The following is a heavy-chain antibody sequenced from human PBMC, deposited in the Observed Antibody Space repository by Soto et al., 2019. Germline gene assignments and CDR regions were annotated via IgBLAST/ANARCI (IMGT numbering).Heavy chain of an antibody. V-gene: IGHV4-34*01. D-gene: IGHD3-22*01. CDR1: GGSFSGHS. CDR3: PTRAYDTNCYYRFDP. J-gene: IGHJ5*01. Sequence: SETLSLTCAVYGGSFSGHSWTWIRQSPGKGLEWIGDINHSGRVNYSPSLKSRVTISLDTSKNQFSLTLIAVTAADTAMYYCPTRAYDTNCYYRFDPWGQGTLVTVSS. CDR2: INHSGRV.